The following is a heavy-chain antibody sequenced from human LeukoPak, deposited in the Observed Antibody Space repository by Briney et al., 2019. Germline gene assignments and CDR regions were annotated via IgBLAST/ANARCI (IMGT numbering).Heavy chain of an antibody. CDR2: INHSGST. CDR3: AREGRVPYYDFWSGYYRGYYGMDV. CDR1: GGSFSGYY. V-gene: IGHV4-34*01. D-gene: IGHD3-3*01. Sequence: SSETLSLTCAVYGGSFSGYYWSWIRQPPGKGLEWIGEINHSGSTNYNPSLKSRVTISVDTSKNQFFLKLSSVTAADTAVYYCAREGRVPYYDFWSGYYRGYYGMDVWGQGTTVTVSS. J-gene: IGHJ6*02.